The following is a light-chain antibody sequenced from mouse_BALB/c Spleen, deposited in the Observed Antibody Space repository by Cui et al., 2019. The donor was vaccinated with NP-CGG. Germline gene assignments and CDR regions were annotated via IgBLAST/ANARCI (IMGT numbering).Light chain of an antibody. CDR1: TGAVTTSNY. V-gene: IGLV1*01. Sequence: QAVVTQESALTTSPGETVTLTCRSSTGAVTTSNYANWVQEKPDHLFTGLIGGTNNRAPGVPARFSGSLIGDKAALTITGAQTEDEAIYFCALCYSNHWVFGGGIKLTVL. J-gene: IGLJ1*01. CDR3: ALCYSNHWV. CDR2: GTN.